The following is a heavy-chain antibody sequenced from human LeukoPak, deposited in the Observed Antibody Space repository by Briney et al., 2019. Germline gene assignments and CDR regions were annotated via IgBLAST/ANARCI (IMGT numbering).Heavy chain of an antibody. D-gene: IGHD2-2*01. Sequence: SSETLSLTCTVSGDYISTYYWSWIRQPPGKGLEWIGYVYYGGSTDYNPSRKSRVTISEDTSKKQFSLKLGSVTTSDTAVYYCARRAHSATSSWGYYFDYWGQGTLVTVSS. CDR2: VYYGGST. V-gene: IGHV4-59*01. CDR3: ARRAHSATSSWGYYFDY. J-gene: IGHJ4*02. CDR1: GDYISTYY.